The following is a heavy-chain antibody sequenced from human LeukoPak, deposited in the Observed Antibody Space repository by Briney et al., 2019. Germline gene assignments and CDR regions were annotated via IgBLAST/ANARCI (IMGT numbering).Heavy chain of an antibody. CDR1: GYTFTGYY. CDR2: INPNSGGT. V-gene: IGHV1-2*02. J-gene: IGHJ4*02. CDR3: ARTVYSSSSSDY. Sequence: ASVTVSCKASGYTFTGYYMHWVRQAPGQGLEWMGWINPNSGGTNYAQKFQGRVTMTRDTSISTAYMELSRLRSDDTAVYYCARTVYSSSSSDYWGQGTLVTVSS. D-gene: IGHD6-6*01.